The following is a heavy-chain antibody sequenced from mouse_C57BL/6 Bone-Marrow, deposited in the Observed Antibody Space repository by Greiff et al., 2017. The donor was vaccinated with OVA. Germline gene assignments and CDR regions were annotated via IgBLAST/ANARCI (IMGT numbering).Heavy chain of an antibody. CDR3: ARHGGRRFDY. J-gene: IGHJ2*01. CDR1: GFTFSSYG. D-gene: IGHD1-2*01. Sequence: EVMLVESGGELVKPGGSLKLSCAASGFTFSSYGMSWVRQTPDKRLEWVATISSGGSYTYYPDSVTGRFTISRDNAKNTLYLQMSSLKSEDTAMYYCARHGGRRFDYWGQGTTLTVSS. V-gene: IGHV5-6*02. CDR2: ISSGGSYT.